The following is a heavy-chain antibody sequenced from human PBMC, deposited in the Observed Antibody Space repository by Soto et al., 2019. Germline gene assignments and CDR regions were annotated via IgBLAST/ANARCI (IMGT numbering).Heavy chain of an antibody. V-gene: IGHV1-18*01. CDR3: ARDLVEFCGGERSSSWIDP. Sequence: ASVKVSCKASGYTFTSYGISWVRQAPGQGLEWMGWISAYNGNTNYAQKLQGRVTMTTDTSTSTAYMELRSLRSDDTAVYYCARDLVEFCGGERSSSWIDPWGQGTLLTVSS. D-gene: IGHD2-21*01. CDR1: GYTFTSYG. CDR2: ISAYNGNT. J-gene: IGHJ5*02.